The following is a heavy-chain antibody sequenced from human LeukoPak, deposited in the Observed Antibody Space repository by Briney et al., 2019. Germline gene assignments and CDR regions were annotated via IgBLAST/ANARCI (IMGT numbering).Heavy chain of an antibody. CDR2: ISSSAKT. V-gene: IGHV4-31*03. CDR1: GDSISSGFFY. Sequence: SETLSLTCTVSGDSISSGFFYWNWHSQHPGKGLEWIVHISSSAKTNENPSLKSRVTISLDTSKTQCSLKLRSVTAADTAVYYCARKEYFDSWGQGALVTASS. J-gene: IGHJ4*02. CDR3: ARKEYFDS.